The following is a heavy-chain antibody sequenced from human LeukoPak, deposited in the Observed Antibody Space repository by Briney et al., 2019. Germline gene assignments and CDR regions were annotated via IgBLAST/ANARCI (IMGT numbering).Heavy chain of an antibody. D-gene: IGHD3-10*01. CDR2: IGGSGGST. Sequence: PGGSLRLSCAASGFTVSSNYMSWVRQAPGKGLEWVSAIGGSGGSTYYADSVKGRFTISRDNSKNTLYLQMNSLRAEDTAVYYCAKARSAVRGVIGYFDYWGQGTLVTVSS. V-gene: IGHV3-23*01. CDR1: GFTVSSNY. CDR3: AKARSAVRGVIGYFDY. J-gene: IGHJ4*02.